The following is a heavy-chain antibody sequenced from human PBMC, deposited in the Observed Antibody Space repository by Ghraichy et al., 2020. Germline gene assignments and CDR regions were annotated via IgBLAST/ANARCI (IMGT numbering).Heavy chain of an antibody. CDR3: ARRAPAGKYYDC. V-gene: IGHV4-39*01. CDR1: GDSISSSSYP. J-gene: IGHJ4*02. CDR2: IYYDRST. Sequence: SETLSLTCTVSGDSISSSSYPWAWIRQPPGKGLEWIGSIYYDRSTFYNPSLKSRVTIAVDTSKNQFSVKLSSVTAADTGIYFCARRAPAGKYYDCWGQGMLVTVSS.